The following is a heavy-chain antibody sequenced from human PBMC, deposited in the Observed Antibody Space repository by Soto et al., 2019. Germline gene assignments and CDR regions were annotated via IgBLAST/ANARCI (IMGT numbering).Heavy chain of an antibody. J-gene: IGHJ6*02. CDR2: ITASGGST. CDR1: GFTFSSYA. CDR3: AKRVVRGIIGYGLGV. Sequence: EVQLLESGGGLVQPGGSLRLSCAASGFTFSSYAMSWVRQAPGKGLEWVSAITASGGSTYYADSVKGRFTISRDNSKNTLYLQMNSLRAEDRAVYYCAKRVVRGIIGYGLGVCGQGTTVTVSS. V-gene: IGHV3-23*01. D-gene: IGHD3-10*01.